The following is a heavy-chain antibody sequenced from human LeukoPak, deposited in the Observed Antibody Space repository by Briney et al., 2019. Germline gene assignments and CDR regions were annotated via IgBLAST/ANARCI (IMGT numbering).Heavy chain of an antibody. CDR3: AKYRHGACGSFFDY. CDR2: IRYDGGDE. Sequence: GGSLRLSCAASGFTFSDYGMHWVRQAPGKGLEWVAFIRYDGGDEKYADSVKGRFTVSRDNSKNTLYLQMNSLRVEDTAVYYCAKYRHGACGSFFDYWGQGTLVTVSS. CDR1: GFTFSDYG. J-gene: IGHJ4*02. V-gene: IGHV3-30*02. D-gene: IGHD4-17*01.